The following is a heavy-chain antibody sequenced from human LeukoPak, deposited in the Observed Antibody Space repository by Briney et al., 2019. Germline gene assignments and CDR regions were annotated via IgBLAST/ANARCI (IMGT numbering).Heavy chain of an antibody. Sequence: TPSETLSLTCSAYGGSFSDYDWSWVRQAPGRGPQWIGEINQSGATNCDPSLKSRVTMSIDTSKSQFSLSLRSVTAADTAVYFCARYVPVKTGPTRASFDYWGQGILVTVSS. CDR1: GGSFSDYD. CDR3: ARYVPVKTGPTRASFDY. J-gene: IGHJ4*02. CDR2: INQSGAT. D-gene: IGHD1-1*01. V-gene: IGHV4-34*01.